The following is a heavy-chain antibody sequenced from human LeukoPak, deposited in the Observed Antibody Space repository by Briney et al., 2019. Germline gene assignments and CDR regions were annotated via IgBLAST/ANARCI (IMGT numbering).Heavy chain of an antibody. CDR2: IYYSGST. V-gene: IGHV4-61*05. CDR1: GGSMSSSRYY. Sequence: SEILSLTCTVSGGSMSSSRYYWGWIRQPPGKGLEWIGYIYYSGSTNYNPSLKSRVTISVDTSKNQFSLKLSSVTAADTAVYYCARVGGTNYYYYGMDVWGQGTTVTVSS. J-gene: IGHJ6*02. CDR3: ARVGGTNYYYYGMDV. D-gene: IGHD1-1*01.